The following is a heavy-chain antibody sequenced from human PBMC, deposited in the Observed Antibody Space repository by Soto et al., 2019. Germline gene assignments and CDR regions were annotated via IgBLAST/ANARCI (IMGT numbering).Heavy chain of an antibody. CDR3: AKVMGYYGSGSYYDY. Sequence: GGSLRLSCAASGFTFSSYGMHWVRQAPGKGLEWVAVISYDGSNKYYADSVKGRFTISRDNSKNTLYLQMNSLRAEDTAVYYCAKVMGYYGSGSYYDYWGQGTLVPSPQ. CDR1: GFTFSSYG. CDR2: ISYDGSNK. J-gene: IGHJ4*02. D-gene: IGHD3-10*01. V-gene: IGHV3-30*18.